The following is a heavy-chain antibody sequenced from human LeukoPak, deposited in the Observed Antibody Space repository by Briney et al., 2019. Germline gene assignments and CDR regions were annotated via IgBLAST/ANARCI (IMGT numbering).Heavy chain of an antibody. CDR3: AKGVSILLWFGELQY. D-gene: IGHD3-10*01. V-gene: IGHV1-2*02. Sequence: ASVKVSCKASGYTFTGYYMHWVRQAPGQGLEWMGWISPNSGGTDYAQKFQGRVTMTRDTSISTAYMELSRLRSDDTAVYYCAKGVSILLWFGELQYWGQGTLVTVSS. J-gene: IGHJ4*02. CDR2: ISPNSGGT. CDR1: GYTFTGYY.